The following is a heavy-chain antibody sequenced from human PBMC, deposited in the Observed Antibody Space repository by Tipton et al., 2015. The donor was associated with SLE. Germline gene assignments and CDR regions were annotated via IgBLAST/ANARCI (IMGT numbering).Heavy chain of an antibody. J-gene: IGHJ4*02. D-gene: IGHD2-2*01. V-gene: IGHV3-30-3*01. CDR2: MSYDGSSD. CDR3: ARRTSHALDY. Sequence: SLRLSCSASGFNFSLYNIHWVRQAPGKGLEWVAVMSYDGSSDYYADSVKDRFTMSRDNSRTTLYLHMNSLRAEDTAVYYCARRTSHALDYWGQGTLVTVSS. CDR1: GFNFSLYN.